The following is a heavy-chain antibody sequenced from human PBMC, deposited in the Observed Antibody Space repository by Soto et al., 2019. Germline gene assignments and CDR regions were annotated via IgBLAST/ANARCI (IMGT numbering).Heavy chain of an antibody. D-gene: IGHD1-26*01. CDR3: ARREGYYYMDV. J-gene: IGHJ6*03. CDR2: IYYSGST. CDR1: GGSISSYY. V-gene: IGHV4-59*08. Sequence: PSETLSLTCTVSGGSISSYYWSWIRQPPGKGLEWIGYIYYSGSTNYNPSLKSRVTISVDTSKNQFSLKLSSVTAAGTAVYYCARREGYYYMDVWGKGTTVTVSS.